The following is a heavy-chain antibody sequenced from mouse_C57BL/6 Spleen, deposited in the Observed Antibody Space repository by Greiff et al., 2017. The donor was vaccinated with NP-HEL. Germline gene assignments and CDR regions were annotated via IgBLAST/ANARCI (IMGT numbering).Heavy chain of an antibody. V-gene: IGHV1-81*01. CDR1: GYTFTSYG. CDR3: ANTGSWAYFDY. CDR2: IYPRSGNT. J-gene: IGHJ2*01. Sequence: QVQLKESGAELARPGASVKLSCKASGYTFTSYGISWVKQRTGQGLEWIGEIYPRSGNTYYNEKFKGKATLTADKSSSTAYMELRSLTSEDSAVYFCANTGSWAYFDYWGQGTTLTVSS. D-gene: IGHD4-1*01.